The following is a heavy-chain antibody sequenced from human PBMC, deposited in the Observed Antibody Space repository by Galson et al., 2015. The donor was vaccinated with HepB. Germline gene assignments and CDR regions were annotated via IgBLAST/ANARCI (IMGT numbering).Heavy chain of an antibody. J-gene: IGHJ4*02. D-gene: IGHD3-3*01. CDR2: ISWDGGST. V-gene: IGHV3-43*01. Sequence: SLRLSCAASGFTFDDYTMHWVRQAPGKGLEWVSLISWDGGSTYYADSVKGRFTISRDNSKNSPYLQMNSLRTEDTALYYCAKAATGDFWSGYADYWGQGTLVTVSS. CDR3: AKAATGDFWSGYADY. CDR1: GFTFDDYT.